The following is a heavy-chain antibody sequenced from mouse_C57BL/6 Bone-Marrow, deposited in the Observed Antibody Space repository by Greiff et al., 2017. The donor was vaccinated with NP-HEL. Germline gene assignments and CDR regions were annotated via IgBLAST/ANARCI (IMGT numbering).Heavy chain of an antibody. Sequence: QVQLQQPGAELVMPGASVKLSCKASGYTFTSYWMHWVKQRPGQGLEWIGEIDPADSYTNYNQKFKGQSTLTVDKSSSTAYMQLSSLTSEDSAVYYCARTSGSSPYAMDYWGQGTSVTVSS. V-gene: IGHV1-69*01. CDR2: IDPADSYT. CDR1: GYTFTSYW. D-gene: IGHD1-1*01. J-gene: IGHJ4*01. CDR3: ARTSGSSPYAMDY.